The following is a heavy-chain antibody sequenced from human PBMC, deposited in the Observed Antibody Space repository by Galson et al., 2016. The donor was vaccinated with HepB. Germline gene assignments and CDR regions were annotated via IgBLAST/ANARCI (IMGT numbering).Heavy chain of an antibody. CDR1: GFTFSKYW. Sequence: SLRLSCAVSGFTFSKYWMSWVRQAPGKGLEWVAGISGSGISAYYGDSVKGRFTVSRDNSKNTVFLQMTSLRAEDTALYYCTQLPHTGYYDFWSGYYSGADNFDFWGQGTLVTVSS. CDR3: TQLPHTGYYDFWSGYYSGADNFDF. D-gene: IGHD3-3*01. CDR2: ISGSGISA. J-gene: IGHJ4*02. V-gene: IGHV3-23*01.